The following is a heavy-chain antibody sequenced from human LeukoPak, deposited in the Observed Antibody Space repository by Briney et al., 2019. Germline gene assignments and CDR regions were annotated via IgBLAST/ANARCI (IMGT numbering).Heavy chain of an antibody. CDR1: GYIFVTYG. J-gene: IGHJ4*02. CDR3: ARIWGYSGHDFGY. Sequence: ASVKVSCKASGYIFVTYGISWVRQAPGQGLEWMGWISGNSGNTKYAEKFQGRDTMTTDTSTSTAYMELRSLRSDDTALYYCARIWGYSGHDFGYWGQGTVVTVSS. CDR2: ISGNSGNT. V-gene: IGHV1-18*01. D-gene: IGHD5-12*01.